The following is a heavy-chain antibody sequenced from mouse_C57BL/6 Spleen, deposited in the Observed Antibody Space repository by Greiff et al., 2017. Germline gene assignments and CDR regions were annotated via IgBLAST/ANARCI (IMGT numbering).Heavy chain of an antibody. J-gene: IGHJ2*01. CDR1: GFTFSSYG. V-gene: IGHV5-6*01. CDR2: ISSGGSYT. Sequence: EVQLQESGGDLVKPGGSLKLSCAASGFTFSSYGMSWVRQTPDKRLEWVATISSGGSYTYYPDSVKGRFTISRDNAKNTLYLQMSSLKSEDTAMYYCARWDSPFDYWGQGTTLTVSS. D-gene: IGHD4-1*01. CDR3: ARWDSPFDY.